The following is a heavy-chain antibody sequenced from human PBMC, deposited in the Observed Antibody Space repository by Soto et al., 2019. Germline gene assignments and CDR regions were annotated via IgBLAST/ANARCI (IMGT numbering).Heavy chain of an antibody. D-gene: IGHD5-12*01. V-gene: IGHV1-69*13. CDR2: IIPIFGTA. CDR3: ARLRVEMATTDAFDI. Sequence: SVKVSCKASGGTFSSYAISWVRQAPGQGLEWMGGIIPIFGTANYAQKFQGRVTITADESTSTAYMELSSLRSEDTAVYYCARLRVEMATTDAFDIWGQGTMVTVSS. J-gene: IGHJ3*02. CDR1: GGTFSSYA.